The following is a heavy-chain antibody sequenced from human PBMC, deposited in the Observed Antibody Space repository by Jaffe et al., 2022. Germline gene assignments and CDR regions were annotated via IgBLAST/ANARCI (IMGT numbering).Heavy chain of an antibody. D-gene: IGHD3-9*01. CDR1: GYSFTSYW. CDR2: IYPGDSDT. CDR3: VRHLAQYYDILTGYYIDRHDAFDI. V-gene: IGHV5-51*01. J-gene: IGHJ3*02. Sequence: EVQLVQSGAEVKKPGESLKISCKGSGYSFTSYWIGWVRQMPGKGLEWMGIIYPGDSDTRYSPSFQGQVTISADKSISTAYLQWSSLKASDTAMYYCVRHLAQYYDILTGYYIDRHDAFDIWGQGTMVTVSS.